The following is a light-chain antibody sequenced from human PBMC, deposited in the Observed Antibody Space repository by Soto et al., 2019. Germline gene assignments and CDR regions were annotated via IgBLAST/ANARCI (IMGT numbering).Light chain of an antibody. CDR2: GNS. Sequence: QSVLPQPPSVSGAPGQRATISCTGSSSNIGAGYDVHWYQQLPGTAPKLLIYGNSNRPSGVPDRFSGSKSGTSASLAITGLQAEDEADYYCQSYDSSHYVFGTGTKVTVL. CDR3: QSYDSSHYV. J-gene: IGLJ1*01. V-gene: IGLV1-40*01. CDR1: SSNIGAGYD.